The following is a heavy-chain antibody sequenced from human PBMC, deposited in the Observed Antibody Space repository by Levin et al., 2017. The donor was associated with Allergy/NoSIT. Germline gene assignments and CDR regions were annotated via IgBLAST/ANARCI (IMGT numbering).Heavy chain of an antibody. D-gene: IGHD2-21*02. CDR2: ISGSGGNT. J-gene: IGHJ6*02. V-gene: IGHV3-23*01. CDR3: AKEDGVVVTRSPYYDVGMDV. CDR1: GFTFSSYA. Sequence: GGSLRLSCAASGFTFSSYAMSWVRQAPGKGLEWVSTISGSGGNTYYADSVKGRFTISRDNSKNTLYLQMNTLRAEDTALYYCAKEDGVVVTRSPYYDVGMDVWGQGTTVTVSS.